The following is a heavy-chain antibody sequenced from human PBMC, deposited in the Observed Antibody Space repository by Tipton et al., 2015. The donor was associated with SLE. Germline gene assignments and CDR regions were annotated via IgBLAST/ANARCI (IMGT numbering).Heavy chain of an antibody. Sequence: TLSLTCTVSGGSISSYYWSWIRQPPGKGLEWIGYIYYSGSTNYNPSLKSRVTISVDTSTNQFSLKLSSVTAADTAVYYCARRTPEGFGAGNHYFDYWGQGTLVTVSS. J-gene: IGHJ4*02. CDR3: ARRTPEGFGAGNHYFDY. CDR2: IYYSGST. V-gene: IGHV4-59*12. D-gene: IGHD3-3*01. CDR1: GGSISSYY.